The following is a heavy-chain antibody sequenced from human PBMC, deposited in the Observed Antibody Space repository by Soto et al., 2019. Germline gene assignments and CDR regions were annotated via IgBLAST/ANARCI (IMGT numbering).Heavy chain of an antibody. CDR2: ISYDGSNK. V-gene: IGHV3-30-3*01. CDR1: GFTFSSYA. CDR3: ASALGTVTTDY. Sequence: QVQLVESGGGVVQPGRSLRLSCAASGFTFSSYAMHWVRQAPGKGLEWVAVISYDGSNKYYADSVKGRFTISRDNSKNTLYLQMNSLRAEDTAVYYCASALGTVTTDYWGQGTLVTVSS. J-gene: IGHJ4*02. D-gene: IGHD4-17*01.